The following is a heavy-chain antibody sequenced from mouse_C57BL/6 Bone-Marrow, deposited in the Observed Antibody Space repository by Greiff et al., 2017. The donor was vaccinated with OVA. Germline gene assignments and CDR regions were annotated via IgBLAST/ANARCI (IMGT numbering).Heavy chain of an antibody. D-gene: IGHD1-1*01. V-gene: IGHV1-69*01. CDR1: GYTFTSYW. J-gene: IGHJ1*03. CDR2: IDPSDSYT. Sequence: QVQLQQPGAELVMPGASVKLSCKASGYTFTSYWMHWVKQRPGQGLEWIGEIDPSDSYTNYNQKFKGKSTLPVDKSSSTAYMQLSSLTSEDSAVYYCARWDYGSSYGWYFDVWGTGTTVTVSS. CDR3: ARWDYGSSYGWYFDV.